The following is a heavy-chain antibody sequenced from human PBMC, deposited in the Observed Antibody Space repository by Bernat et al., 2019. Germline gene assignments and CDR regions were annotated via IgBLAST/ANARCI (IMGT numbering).Heavy chain of an antibody. Sequence: GESGGGLVQPGRSPRLSCAASGFTFDDYAMHWVRQAPGKGLEWVSGISWNSGSIGYADSVKGRFTISRDNAKNSLYLQMNSLRAEDTALYYCAKAAYHDAFDIWGQGTMVTVSS. CDR3: AKAAYHDAFDI. J-gene: IGHJ3*02. CDR1: GFTFDDYA. V-gene: IGHV3-9*01. CDR2: ISWNSGSI. D-gene: IGHD2-2*01.